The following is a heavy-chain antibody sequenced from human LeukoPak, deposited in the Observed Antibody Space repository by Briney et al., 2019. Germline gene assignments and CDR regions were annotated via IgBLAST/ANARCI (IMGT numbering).Heavy chain of an antibody. CDR2: INPESGDT. CDR1: GYIFTGYY. D-gene: IGHD6-13*01. V-gene: IGHV1-2*02. CDR3: ARGYRSSAYIS. Sequence: ASVKVSCKASGYIFTGYYIHWVRQAPGKGLEWMGWINPESGDTNYAQKFQGRITMTRDTPISAAYMELSSLTSDDTAVYYCARGYRSSAYISWGQGTLVTVSS. J-gene: IGHJ5*02.